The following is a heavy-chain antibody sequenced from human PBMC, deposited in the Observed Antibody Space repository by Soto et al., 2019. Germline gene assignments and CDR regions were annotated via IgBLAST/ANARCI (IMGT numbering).Heavy chain of an antibody. CDR1: GGSIISGGCY. CDR2: IYYIGST. Sequence: SVTLSVTCTVSGGSIISGGCYWNWNRQHPGKGLEWIGYIYYIGSTYYNPSLKSRVTISLDTSKNQFSLKLSSVTAADTAVYYCARSVFPWGQGTLVTVSS. CDR3: ARSVFP. J-gene: IGHJ5*02. V-gene: IGHV4-31*03.